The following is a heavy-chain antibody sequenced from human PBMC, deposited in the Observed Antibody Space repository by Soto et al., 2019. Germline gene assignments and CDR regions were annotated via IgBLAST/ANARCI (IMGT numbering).Heavy chain of an antibody. CDR3: AGEGSYETLSGNSHIFD. CDR2: MRPLIGDT. Sequence: QVPLVQSGAEVKQTWSSVKISCKTSGHPLSYRYLHWFRQAPGQAFEWMGRMRPLIGDTNNAQKVHDRLTLTKDRPMTTAYMELRSLTSDDTAIYYCAGEGSYETLSGNSHIFDWGQGTLVSVSS. D-gene: IGHD3-9*01. V-gene: IGHV1-45*02. J-gene: IGHJ4*02. CDR1: GHPLSYRY.